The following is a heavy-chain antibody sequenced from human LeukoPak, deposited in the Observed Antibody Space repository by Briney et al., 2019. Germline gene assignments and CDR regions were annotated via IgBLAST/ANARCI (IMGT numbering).Heavy chain of an antibody. V-gene: IGHV4-34*01. J-gene: IGHJ4*02. Sequence: SETLSLTCAVSGGSFSGYYWSWIRQPPGKGLEWIGEINHSGSTNYNPSLKSRVTISVDTSKNQFSLKLSSVTAADTAVYYCARLGKQLVRTIARRGQCYFDYWGQGTLVTVSS. CDR1: GGSFSGYY. D-gene: IGHD6-6*01. CDR3: ARLGKQLVRTIARRGQCYFDY. CDR2: INHSGST.